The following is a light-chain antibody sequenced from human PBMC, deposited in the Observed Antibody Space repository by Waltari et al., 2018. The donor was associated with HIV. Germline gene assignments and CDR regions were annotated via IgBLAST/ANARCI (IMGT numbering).Light chain of an antibody. CDR2: GNT. J-gene: IGLJ2*01. V-gene: IGLV1-40*01. CDR1: TSNIGAGPD. CDR3: QSYDRSLTGSVL. Sequence: VLTQPPSVSGAPGQRVTISCTGNTSNIGAGPDVHWYQQPPGKAPKLLIFGNTTLRARVPALFAGSRAGSSASLAITGLQAEDEAHYYCQSYDRSLTGSVLFGRGTKLTVL.